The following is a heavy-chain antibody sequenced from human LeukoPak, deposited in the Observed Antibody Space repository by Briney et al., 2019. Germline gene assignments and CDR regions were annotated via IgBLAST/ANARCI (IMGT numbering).Heavy chain of an antibody. J-gene: IGHJ5*02. D-gene: IGHD5-12*01. CDR3: ARAGGATIWRYWFDP. Sequence: GGYYXSWLRQHPGRGGEWIAYIYFSVTSSYTPSLKTRVTISVHTSKNQFSLKLSSVTAADTAVYYCARAGGATIWRYWFDPWGQGTLVTVSS. CDR2: IYFSVTS. CDR1: GGYY. V-gene: IGHV4-31*02.